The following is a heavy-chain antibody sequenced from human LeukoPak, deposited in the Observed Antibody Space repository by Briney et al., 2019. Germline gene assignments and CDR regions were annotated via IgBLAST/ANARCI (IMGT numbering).Heavy chain of an antibody. V-gene: IGHV3-30*02. J-gene: IGHJ4*02. CDR2: IRYDGSNK. CDR3: ANAGSSGYPSDY. D-gene: IGHD3-22*01. CDR1: GFTFSSYG. Sequence: PGGSLRLSXAASGFTFSSYGMHWVRQAPGKGLEWVAFIRYDGSNKYYADSVKGRFTTSRDNSKNTLYLQMNSLRAEDTAVYYCANAGSSGYPSDYWGQGTLVTVSS.